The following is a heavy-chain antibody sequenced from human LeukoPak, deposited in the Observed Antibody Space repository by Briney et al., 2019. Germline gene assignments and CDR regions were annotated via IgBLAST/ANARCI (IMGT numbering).Heavy chain of an antibody. J-gene: IGHJ6*02. CDR1: GFTFSSYW. D-gene: IGHD6-19*01. CDR2: IKQDGSEK. V-gene: IGHV3-7*01. Sequence: GGSLRLSCAASGFTFSSYWMSWVRQAPGKGLEWVANIKQDGSEKYYMDSVKGRFTVSRDNAKNSLYLQMNSLRAEDTAVYYCARVAVAGTSGMDVWGQGTTVTVSS. CDR3: ARVAVAGTSGMDV.